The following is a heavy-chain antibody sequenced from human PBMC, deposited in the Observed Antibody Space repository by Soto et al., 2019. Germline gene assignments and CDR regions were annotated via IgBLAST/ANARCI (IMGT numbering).Heavy chain of an antibody. CDR3: ARVPTVDTAMAPLDY. CDR2: INPSGGST. D-gene: IGHD5-18*01. Sequence: ASVKVSCKASGYTFTRYYMHWLRQAPGQGLEWMGIINPSGGSTSYAQKFQGRVTMTRDTSTSTVYMGLSSLRSEDTAVYYCARVPTVDTAMAPLDYWGQGTLVTVSS. V-gene: IGHV1-46*01. J-gene: IGHJ4*02. CDR1: GYTFTRYY.